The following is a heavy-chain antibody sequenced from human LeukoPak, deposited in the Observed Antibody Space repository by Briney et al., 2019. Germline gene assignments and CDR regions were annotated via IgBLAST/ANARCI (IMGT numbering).Heavy chain of an antibody. V-gene: IGHV1-2*02. D-gene: IGHD2-8*01. CDR1: GYTFTGYY. CDR3: AREGGSVDCTNGVCPIGWFDP. Sequence: ASVKVSCTASGYTFTGYYMHWVRQAPGQGLEWMGWINPNSGGTNYAQKFQGRVTMTRDTSISTAYMELSRLRSDDTAVYYCAREGGSVDCTNGVCPIGWFDPWGQGTLVTVSS. J-gene: IGHJ5*02. CDR2: INPNSGGT.